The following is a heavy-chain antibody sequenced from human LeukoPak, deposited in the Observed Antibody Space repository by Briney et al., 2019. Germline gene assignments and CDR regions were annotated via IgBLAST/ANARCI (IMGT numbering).Heavy chain of an antibody. CDR1: GFTFSSYW. CDR3: ARDRLRYFDWIYYFDY. J-gene: IGHJ4*02. D-gene: IGHD3-9*01. Sequence: GGSLRLSCAASGFTFSSYWMSWVRQAPGKGLEWVANIKQDGSEKYYVDSVKGRFTISRDNAKNSLYLQMNSLRAEDTAVYYCARDRLRYFDWIYYFDYWGQGTLVTVSS. CDR2: IKQDGSEK. V-gene: IGHV3-7*01.